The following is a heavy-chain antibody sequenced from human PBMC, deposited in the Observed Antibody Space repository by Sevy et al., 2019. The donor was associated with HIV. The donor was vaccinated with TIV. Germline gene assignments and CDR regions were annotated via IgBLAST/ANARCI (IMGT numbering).Heavy chain of an antibody. CDR3: ASASSAGEYYYDSSGYHPFDY. V-gene: IGHV3-11*06. J-gene: IGHJ4*02. CDR2: ISSSSYT. D-gene: IGHD3-22*01. Sequence: GGSLRLSCAASGFTFSDYYMSWIRQAPGKGLEWVSYISSSSYTNYADSVKGRFTISRDNAKNSLYPQMNSLRAEDTAVYYCASASSAGEYYYDSSGYHPFDYWGQGTLVTVSS. CDR1: GFTFSDYY.